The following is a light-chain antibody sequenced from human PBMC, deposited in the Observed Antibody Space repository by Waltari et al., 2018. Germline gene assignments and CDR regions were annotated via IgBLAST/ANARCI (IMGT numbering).Light chain of an antibody. CDR1: QSVSTY. J-gene: IGKJ4*01. V-gene: IGKV3-11*01. Sequence: EIVLTQSPATLSLSPGERATLSCRASQSVSTYLGWYQQKPGQAPRLLIFDASSRATGFPARFSATGSGTDFTLTISSLEPEDFATYYCRQRSDWPLTFGGGTKVELK. CDR2: DAS. CDR3: RQRSDWPLT.